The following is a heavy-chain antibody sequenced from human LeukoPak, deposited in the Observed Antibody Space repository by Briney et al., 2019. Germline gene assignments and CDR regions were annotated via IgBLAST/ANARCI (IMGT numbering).Heavy chain of an antibody. D-gene: IGHD3-10*01. CDR1: GFSFSTYA. Sequence: GGSLRLSCAASGFSFSTYAMHWVRQGPGKGLEYISSISSNGGSTYYADSVKGRFTISRDNSKNTLYLQMSSLRAEDTAVYYCVKEGGSGSYAQTPFDYWGQGTLVTVSS. J-gene: IGHJ4*02. CDR3: VKEGGSGSYAQTPFDY. V-gene: IGHV3-64D*06. CDR2: ISSNGGST.